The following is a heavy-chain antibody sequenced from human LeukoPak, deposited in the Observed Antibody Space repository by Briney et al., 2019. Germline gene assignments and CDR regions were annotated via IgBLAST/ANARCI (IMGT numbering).Heavy chain of an antibody. CDR3: ARGSNWGEY. CDR2: IYYSGST. D-gene: IGHD7-27*01. J-gene: IGHJ4*02. CDR1: GGSISSYY. Sequence: PSETLSLTCTVSGGSISSYYWSWIRQPPGKGLEWIGYIYYSGSTNYNPSLKSRVTISVDTSKNQFSLKLSSVTAADTAVYYCARGSNWGEYWGQGTLVTVSS. V-gene: IGHV4-59*01.